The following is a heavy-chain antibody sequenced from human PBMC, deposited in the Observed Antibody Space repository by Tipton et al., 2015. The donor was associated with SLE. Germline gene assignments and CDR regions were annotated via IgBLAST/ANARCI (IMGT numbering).Heavy chain of an antibody. Sequence: QVQLVQSGAEVKKPGSSVKVSCKASGGTFSNYPISWVRQAPGQGLEWMGRIIPIFRTANYAQKFQGRVTITADESTSTAYMELSSLRSEDTAVYYCARGVYYDILTGYYAGYFQHWGQGTLVTVSS. D-gene: IGHD3-9*01. CDR3: ARGVYYDILTGYYAGYFQH. V-gene: IGHV1-69*18. J-gene: IGHJ1*01. CDR2: IIPIFRTA. CDR1: GGTFSNYP.